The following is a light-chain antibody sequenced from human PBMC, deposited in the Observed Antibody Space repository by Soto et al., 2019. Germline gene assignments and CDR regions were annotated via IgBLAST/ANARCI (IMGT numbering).Light chain of an antibody. Sequence: DIQMTQSPSTLSASVGDTVTITCRASESIDNWLAWYHQKPGKAPKLLIFAASSLESGVPSRFSGSGSGTAFTLTISSLQPDDSATYYCQQYNTFWTFGQGTKVDI. V-gene: IGKV1-5*01. CDR2: AAS. CDR1: ESIDNW. J-gene: IGKJ1*01. CDR3: QQYNTFWT.